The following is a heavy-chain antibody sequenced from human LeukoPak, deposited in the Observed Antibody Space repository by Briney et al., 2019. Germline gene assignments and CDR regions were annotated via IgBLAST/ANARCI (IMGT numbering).Heavy chain of an antibody. CDR1: GFTFSSYG. Sequence: GGSLRLSCAASGFTFSSYGMHWVRQAPGRGLEWVAVIWYDGSNKYHADSVKGRFTISRDNSKNTLYLQMNSLRAEDTAVYYCARERRLRWEGDAFDIWGQGTMVTVSS. J-gene: IGHJ3*02. V-gene: IGHV3-33*01. CDR3: ARERRLRWEGDAFDI. CDR2: IWYDGSNK. D-gene: IGHD1-26*01.